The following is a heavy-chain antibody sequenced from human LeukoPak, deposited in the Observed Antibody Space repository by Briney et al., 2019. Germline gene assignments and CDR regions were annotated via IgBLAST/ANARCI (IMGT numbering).Heavy chain of an antibody. V-gene: IGHV4-61*02. J-gene: IGHJ3*02. CDR1: GGSISSGSYY. CDR2: IYTSGST. CDR3: ARDNTAMVRI. Sequence: SQTLSLTCTVPGGSISSGSYYWSWIRQPAGKGLEWIGRIYTSGSTNYNPSLKSRVTISLDTSKTHFSLKLSSVTAADTAVYYCARDNTAMVRIWGQGTMVTVSS. D-gene: IGHD5-18*01.